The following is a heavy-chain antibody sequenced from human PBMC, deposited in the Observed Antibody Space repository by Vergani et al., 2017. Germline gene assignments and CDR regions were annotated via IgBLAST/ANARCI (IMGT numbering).Heavy chain of an antibody. Sequence: QVQLVQSGAEVKKPGSSVKVSCKASGGTFSSYGISWVRQVPGQGLEWMGRIIPVLGKTKYAQDFQGRLTITADTSTSTAYMELTSLRSQDTAVYYCARDPRGYGGDPEDYYYGMDVWGQGP. D-gene: IGHD2-21*02. J-gene: IGHJ6*02. CDR2: IIPVLGKT. V-gene: IGHV1-69*09. CDR3: ARDPRGYGGDPEDYYYGMDV. CDR1: GGTFSSYG.